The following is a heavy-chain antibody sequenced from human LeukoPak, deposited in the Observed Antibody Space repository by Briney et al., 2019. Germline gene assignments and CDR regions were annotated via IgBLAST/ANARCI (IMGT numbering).Heavy chain of an antibody. CDR3: ARGITGTNNWFDP. D-gene: IGHD1/OR15-1a*01. CDR2: IYSGGAT. Sequence: GGSLRLSSAASGFTFSSYSMNWVRQAPGKGLEWVSLIYSGGATYYADSVKGRFTISRDNSKNTLYLQMNSLRGDDTAVYYCARGITGTNNWFDPWGQGTLVTVSS. V-gene: IGHV3-66*02. J-gene: IGHJ5*02. CDR1: GFTFSSYS.